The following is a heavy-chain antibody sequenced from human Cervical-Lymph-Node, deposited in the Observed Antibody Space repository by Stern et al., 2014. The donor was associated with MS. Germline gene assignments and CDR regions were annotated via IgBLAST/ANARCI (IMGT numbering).Heavy chain of an antibody. D-gene: IGHD3-16*01. CDR2: ICYGGST. CDR3: ARGRDDLPDY. J-gene: IGHJ4*02. Sequence: QVQLQESGPGLVQPSETLSLTCTVSGGSISSYYWNWIRQPPGKGLEWVGYICYGGSTNYNPSLKSRVTISVDTSKNQFSLKLSSVTAADTAVYYCARGRDDLPDYWGQGTLVTVSS. CDR1: GGSISSYY. V-gene: IGHV4-59*01.